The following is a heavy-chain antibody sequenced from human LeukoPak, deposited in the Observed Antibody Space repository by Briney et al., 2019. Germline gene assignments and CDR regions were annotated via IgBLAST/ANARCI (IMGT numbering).Heavy chain of an antibody. J-gene: IGHJ4*02. CDR1: GLTFSSYS. V-gene: IGHV3-21*01. D-gene: IGHD6-13*01. CDR2: ISSSSSYI. Sequence: PGGSLRLSCAASGLTFSSYSMNWVRQAPGKGLEWVSSISSSSSYIYYADSVKGRFTISRDNAKNSLYLQMNSLRAEDTAVYYCARVQGRAAAGAFDYWGQGTLVTVSS. CDR3: ARVQGRAAAGAFDY.